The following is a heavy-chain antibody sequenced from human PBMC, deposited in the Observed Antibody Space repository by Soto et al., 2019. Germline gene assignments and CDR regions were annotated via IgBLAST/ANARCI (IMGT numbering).Heavy chain of an antibody. Sequence: QVQLQQWGAGLLKPSETLSLTCAVYGGSFSGYYWSWIRQPPGKGLEWIGEINHSGSTNYNPSLKSRVTISVDTSKRQFSRKRSSVTAAETAVYYCARGRTLDCSGGSCFLDAFDIWGQGTMVTVSS. J-gene: IGHJ3*02. V-gene: IGHV4-34*01. CDR2: INHSGST. CDR1: GGSFSGYY. D-gene: IGHD2-15*01. CDR3: ARGRTLDCSGGSCFLDAFDI.